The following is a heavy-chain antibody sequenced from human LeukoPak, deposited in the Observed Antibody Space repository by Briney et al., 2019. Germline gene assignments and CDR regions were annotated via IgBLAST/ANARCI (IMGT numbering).Heavy chain of an antibody. J-gene: IGHJ4*02. CDR3: ARDSITMVRGVSDY. D-gene: IGHD3-10*01. V-gene: IGHV3-48*01. CDR2: ISSSSGTI. Sequence: GGSLRLSCAASGFTFSSYSMNWVRQAPGKGLEWVSYISSSSGTIYYADSVKGRFTISRDNAKNSLYLQMNSLRAEDTALYYCARDSITMVRGVSDYWGQGALVTVSS. CDR1: GFTFSSYS.